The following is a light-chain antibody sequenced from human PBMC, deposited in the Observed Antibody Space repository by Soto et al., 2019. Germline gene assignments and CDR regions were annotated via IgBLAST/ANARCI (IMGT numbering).Light chain of an antibody. Sequence: QSPLTQPPSASGAPGQSVTISCTGTSSDVGGYNYVSWYQQHPGKAPKLMIYEVSKRPSGVPDRFSGSKSGNTASLTVSGLQAEDEADYYCSSYAGSNNWVFGGGTKLTV. CDR1: SSDVGGYNY. CDR2: EVS. J-gene: IGLJ3*02. V-gene: IGLV2-8*01. CDR3: SSYAGSNNWV.